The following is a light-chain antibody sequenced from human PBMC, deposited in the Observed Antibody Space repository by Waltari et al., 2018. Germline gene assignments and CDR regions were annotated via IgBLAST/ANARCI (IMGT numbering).Light chain of an antibody. CDR2: VAS. CDR3: QQYGSSRT. J-gene: IGKJ1*01. Sequence: EIVLTQSPGPLSLAPGERATLSCRASQCVSSSNLAWYQQKPDQAPRLLISVASSRATGIPVRFSGSGSETDLTLTISRLEPEDFAVYYCQQYGSSRTFGQGTKVEIK. CDR1: QCVSSSN. V-gene: IGKV3-20*01.